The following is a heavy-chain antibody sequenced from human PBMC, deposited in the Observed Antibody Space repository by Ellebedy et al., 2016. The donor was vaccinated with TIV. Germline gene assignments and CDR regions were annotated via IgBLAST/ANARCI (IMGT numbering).Heavy chain of an antibody. CDR3: ARDLPVIDAFDI. CDR2: FHSGGST. CDR1: GFTVSSNY. J-gene: IGHJ3*02. V-gene: IGHV3-66*01. D-gene: IGHD2-21*01. Sequence: GESLKISCAASGFTVSSNYMSWVRQAPGKGLEWVSVFHSGGSTYYADSVEGRFTISRDNSKNTLYLQMNSLRAEDTAVYYCARDLPVIDAFDIWGQGTMVTVSS.